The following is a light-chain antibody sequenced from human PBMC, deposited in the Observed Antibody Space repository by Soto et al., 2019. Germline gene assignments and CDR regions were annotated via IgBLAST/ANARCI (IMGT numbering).Light chain of an antibody. Sequence: DIQMTQSPSSLSASVGDRVTITCRASQGISNYLAWYQQKPGKVPKLLIYAASTLKLGVPSRFSGSASGTDFTLTISSLQPEDVATYYCQKYDGAPLTFGGGTKVEIK. V-gene: IGKV1-27*01. J-gene: IGKJ4*01. CDR3: QKYDGAPLT. CDR2: AAS. CDR1: QGISNY.